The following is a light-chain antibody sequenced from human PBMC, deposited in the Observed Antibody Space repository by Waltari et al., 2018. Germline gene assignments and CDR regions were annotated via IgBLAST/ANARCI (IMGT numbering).Light chain of an antibody. V-gene: IGKV4-1*01. CDR3: QQYYRNPYT. J-gene: IGKJ2*01. CDR2: WSS. CDR1: QSILYSANNKNY. Sequence: DIVVTQSPDSLAVSLGAKATISCKCSQSILYSANNKNYLAWFQKKPGQPPKLLIYWSSTRESGVPDRFSGSGSGKEFSLTISGLQAEDVAVYYCQQYYRNPYTFGQGTNLEI.